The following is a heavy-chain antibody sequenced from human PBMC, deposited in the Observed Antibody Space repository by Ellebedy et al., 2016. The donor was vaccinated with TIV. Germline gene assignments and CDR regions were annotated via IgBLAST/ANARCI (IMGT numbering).Heavy chain of an antibody. CDR1: GFTFSSYA. CDR3: ASRTHGDYPYFDY. Sequence: GGSLRLSCAASGFTFSSYAMNWVRQAPGKGLEWVSTISGSGGSTYYADSVRGRFTISRDNSKNTLYLQMNSLRAEDTALYYCASRTHGDYPYFDYWGQGTLVTVSS. D-gene: IGHD4-17*01. CDR2: ISGSGGST. J-gene: IGHJ4*02. V-gene: IGHV3-23*01.